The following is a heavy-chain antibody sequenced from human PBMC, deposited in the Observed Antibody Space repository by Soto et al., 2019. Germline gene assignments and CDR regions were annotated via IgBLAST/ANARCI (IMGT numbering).Heavy chain of an antibody. CDR1: GFTFGDYA. CDR2: IRSKAYGGTT. Sequence: EVQLVESGGGLVKPGRSVRLSCTASGFTFGDYAMSWFRQAPGKGLEWVGFIRSKAYGGTTEYAASVKGRFTISRDDSKSIAYLQMNSLKTEDTAVYYCSVSGSSITDAFDIWGQETMVTVSS. V-gene: IGHV3-49*05. D-gene: IGHD1-26*01. J-gene: IGHJ3*02. CDR3: SVSGSSITDAFDI.